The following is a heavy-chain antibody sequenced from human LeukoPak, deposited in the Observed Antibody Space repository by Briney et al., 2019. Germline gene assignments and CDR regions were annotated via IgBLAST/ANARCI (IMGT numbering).Heavy chain of an antibody. Sequence: GGSLRLSCAASGFTFSGYNMNWVRQAPGKGLKWVSYISSSGSTIYYADSVKGRFTISRDNAKNSLYLQMNSLRAEDTAVYYCARVPTVTTSYYYYYYMDVWGKGTTVTISS. J-gene: IGHJ6*03. CDR1: GFTFSGYN. CDR3: ARVPTVTTSYYYYYYMDV. D-gene: IGHD4-17*01. V-gene: IGHV3-48*04. CDR2: ISSSGSTI.